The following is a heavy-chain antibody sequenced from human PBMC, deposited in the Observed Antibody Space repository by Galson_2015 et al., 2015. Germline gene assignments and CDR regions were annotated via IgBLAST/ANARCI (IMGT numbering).Heavy chain of an antibody. J-gene: IGHJ4*02. CDR2: ISSSSSYI. Sequence: SLRLSCAASGVTFSSYSMNWVRQAPGKGLEWVSSISSSSSYIYYADSVKGRFTISRDNAKNSLYLQMNSLRAEDAAVYYCARDLQASITMVQGDPVYWFDYWGQGTLVTVSS. CDR1: GVTFSSYS. V-gene: IGHV3-21*01. D-gene: IGHD3-10*01. CDR3: ARDLQASITMVQGDPVYWFDY.